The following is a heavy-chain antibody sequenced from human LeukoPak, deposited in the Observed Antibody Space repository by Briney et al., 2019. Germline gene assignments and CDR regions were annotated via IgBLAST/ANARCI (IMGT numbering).Heavy chain of an antibody. D-gene: IGHD1-26*01. CDR3: ARDLYSGSYTFDY. J-gene: IGHJ4*02. CDR2: IKQDGSEK. Sequence: GGSLRLSCAASGFTFSSYSMNWVRQAPGKGLEWVANIKQDGSEKYYVDSVRGRFTISRDNAKNSLYLQMNSLRAEDTAVYYCARDLYSGSYTFDYWGQGTLVTVSS. V-gene: IGHV3-7*01. CDR1: GFTFSSYS.